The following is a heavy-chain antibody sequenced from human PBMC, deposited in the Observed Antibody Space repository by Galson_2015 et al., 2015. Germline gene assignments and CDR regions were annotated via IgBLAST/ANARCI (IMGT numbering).Heavy chain of an antibody. V-gene: IGHV1-3*01. CDR2: INAGNGNT. CDR3: ARVRYYYDSSGYYFAY. D-gene: IGHD3-22*01. Sequence: SVKVSCKASGYTFTSYAMHWVRQAPGQRLEWMGWINAGNGNTKYSQKFQGRVTITRDTSASTAYMELSSLRSEDTAVYYCARVRYYYDSSGYYFAYWGQGTLVTVSS. CDR1: GYTFTSYA. J-gene: IGHJ4*02.